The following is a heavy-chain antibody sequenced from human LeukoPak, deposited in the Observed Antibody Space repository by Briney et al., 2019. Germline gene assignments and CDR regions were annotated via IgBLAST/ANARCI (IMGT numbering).Heavy chain of an antibody. CDR3: ARGGYYGSGNDFRFDP. CDR2: ISSGGTTI. J-gene: IGHJ5*02. CDR1: GFTFSSYG. V-gene: IGHV3-48*01. D-gene: IGHD3-10*01. Sequence: PGGSLRLSCAASGFTFSSYGINWVRQAPGKGLEWISYISSGGTTIYYADSVKGRFTISRDNAKNSLYLQMNSLRAEDTAVYHCARGGYYGSGNDFRFDPWGQGTLVTVSS.